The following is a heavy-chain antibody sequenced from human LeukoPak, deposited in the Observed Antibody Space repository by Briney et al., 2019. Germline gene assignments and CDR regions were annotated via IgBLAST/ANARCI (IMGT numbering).Heavy chain of an antibody. D-gene: IGHD3-22*01. CDR2: MNPNSGNT. V-gene: IGHV1-8*01. CDR3: ARMSYYDSSGDNWFDP. J-gene: IGHJ5*02. CDR1: GYTFTSYD. Sequence: VASVTVSCKASGYTFTSYDINWVRQAPGQGLEWMGWMNPNSGNTGYAQKFQGRVTMTRDTSISTAYMELSSLRSEDTAVYYCARMSYYDSSGDNWFDPWGQGTLVTVSS.